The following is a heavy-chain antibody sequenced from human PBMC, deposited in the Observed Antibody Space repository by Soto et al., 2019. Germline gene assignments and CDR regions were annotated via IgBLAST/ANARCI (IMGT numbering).Heavy chain of an antibody. V-gene: IGHV4-34*01. D-gene: IGHD4-17*01. J-gene: IGHJ5*02. CDR3: ARVQIYNTTVTTREELGWCDP. CDR2: INHSGST. Sequence: QVQLQQWGAGLLKPSETLSLTCAVYGGSFSGYYWSWIRQPPGKGLEWIGEINHSGSTNYNPSLKSRVTISVDTSKNQVSLKLSSVTAADTAVYYCARVQIYNTTVTTREELGWCDPWGLGTLVTVSS. CDR1: GGSFSGYY.